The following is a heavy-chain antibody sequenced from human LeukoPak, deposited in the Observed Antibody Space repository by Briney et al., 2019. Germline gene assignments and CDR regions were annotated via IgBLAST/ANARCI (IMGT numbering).Heavy chain of an antibody. J-gene: IGHJ6*02. D-gene: IGHD1-26*01. CDR2: IKGDGSEK. CDR3: ASYRVSHGMDV. V-gene: IGHV3-7*01. CDR1: GFTFSTYW. Sequence: GGSLRLSCAASGFTFSTYWMAWVRQAPGKGLEWVANIKGDGSEKYHGDSVTGRFTISRDNAKNSLYLQMNSLRAEDTAIYYCASYRVSHGMDVWGQGTTATVSS.